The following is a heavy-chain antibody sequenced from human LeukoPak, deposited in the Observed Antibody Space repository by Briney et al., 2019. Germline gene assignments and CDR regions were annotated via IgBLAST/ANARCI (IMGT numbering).Heavy chain of an antibody. CDR2: IRSKAYGGTA. CDR3: TTYHYDTSGYYYVTY. Sequence: PGGSLRLSCAASGFTFSSYWMSWVRQAPGKGLEWVGFIRSKAYGGTADYAASLKGRFTISRDDSKNIAYLHLISLKTEDTAVYYCTTYHYDTSGYYYVTYWGQGTLVTVSS. CDR1: GFTFSSYW. J-gene: IGHJ4*02. V-gene: IGHV3-49*04. D-gene: IGHD3-22*01.